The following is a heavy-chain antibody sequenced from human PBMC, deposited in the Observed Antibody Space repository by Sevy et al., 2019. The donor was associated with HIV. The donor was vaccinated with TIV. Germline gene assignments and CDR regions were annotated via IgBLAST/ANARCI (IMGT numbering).Heavy chain of an antibody. CDR1: GGSIRTVYW. CDR2: IYHRGYT. CDR3: ARGGETPRGFDP. V-gene: IGHV4-4*02. Sequence: SETLSLTCAVSGGSIRTVYWWHWVRQPPGKGLGWIGEIYHRGYTNYNPSLKSRVTISVDNFKHQFSLNLYSVTAADTAVYYCARGGETPRGFDPWGQGSLVTVSS. D-gene: IGHD3-16*01. J-gene: IGHJ5*02.